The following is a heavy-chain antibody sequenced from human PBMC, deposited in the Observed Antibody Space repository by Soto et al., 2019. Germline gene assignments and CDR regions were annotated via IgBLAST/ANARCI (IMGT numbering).Heavy chain of an antibody. Sequence: QVQLQESGPGLVKPSDTLSLTCAVSGYSISSSNWWGWIRQPPGKGLEWIGYIYYSGTTYYNPSLNIRLTMSVDSSKDQFSLKLTSVTAVDTAVYYCARREIQGPIDCWGQGTLVTVSS. V-gene: IGHV4-28*01. CDR3: ARREIQGPIDC. D-gene: IGHD1-26*01. CDR2: IYYSGTT. J-gene: IGHJ4*02. CDR1: GYSISSSNW.